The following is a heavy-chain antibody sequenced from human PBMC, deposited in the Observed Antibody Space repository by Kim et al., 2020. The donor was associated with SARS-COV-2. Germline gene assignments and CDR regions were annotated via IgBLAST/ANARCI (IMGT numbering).Heavy chain of an antibody. Sequence: GESLRLSCAASGLTVSSNYMSWVRQAPGKGLEWVSIIYSGGSTYYADSVKGRFTISRDNSKNTLYLQMNSLRAEDTAVYYCARDLIMYGMDVWGQGTTV. J-gene: IGHJ6*02. V-gene: IGHV3-53*01. CDR2: IYSGGST. CDR1: GLTVSSNY. D-gene: IGHD3-16*01. CDR3: ARDLIMYGMDV.